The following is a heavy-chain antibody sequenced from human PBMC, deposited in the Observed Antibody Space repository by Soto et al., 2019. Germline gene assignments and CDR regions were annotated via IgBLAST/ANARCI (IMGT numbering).Heavy chain of an antibody. J-gene: IGHJ4*02. CDR3: AKDSSSWYDGADY. V-gene: IGHV3-30*18. CDR1: GFTFSSYG. D-gene: IGHD6-13*01. Sequence: QVQLVESGGGVVQPGRSLRLSCAASGFTFSSYGMHWVRQAPGKGLEWVAVISYDGSNKYYADSVKGRFTISRDNSKNTLYLQMNSLRAEDTAVYYCAKDSSSWYDGADYWGQGTLVTVSS. CDR2: ISYDGSNK.